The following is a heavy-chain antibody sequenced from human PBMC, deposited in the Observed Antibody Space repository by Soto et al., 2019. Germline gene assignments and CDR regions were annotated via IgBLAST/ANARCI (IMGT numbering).Heavy chain of an antibody. CDR1: GFTISSYA. J-gene: IGHJ4*02. D-gene: IGHD1-1*01. V-gene: IGHV3-23*01. CDR3: AKDKPGTTSFDY. Sequence: GGSLRLSCAASGFTISSYAMSWVRQAPGKGLEWVSAISDRGDTTHYADSVKGRFTISRDTSKNTLYLQMNTLRAEDTAVYYRAKDKPGTTSFDYWGQGTLVTVSS. CDR2: ISDRGDTT.